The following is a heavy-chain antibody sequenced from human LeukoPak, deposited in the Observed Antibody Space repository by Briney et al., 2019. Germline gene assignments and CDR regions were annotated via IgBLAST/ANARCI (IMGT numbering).Heavy chain of an antibody. CDR1: GFTFSSYS. CDR3: ERARVVTGDFDY. J-gene: IGHJ4*02. Sequence: GGSLRLSCAASGFTFSSYSMNWVRQAPGKGLEWLSYISSSSSTIYYADSVKGRFTISRDNAKNSLYLQMNSLRAEDTAVYYCERARVVTGDFDYWGQGTLVTVSS. D-gene: IGHD2-21*02. CDR2: ISSSSSTI. V-gene: IGHV3-48*01.